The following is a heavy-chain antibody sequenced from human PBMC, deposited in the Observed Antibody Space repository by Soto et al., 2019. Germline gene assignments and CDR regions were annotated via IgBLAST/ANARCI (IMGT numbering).Heavy chain of an antibody. V-gene: IGHV4-30-2*01. CDR1: GGSISSGGYS. Sequence: QLQLQESGSGLVKPSQTLSLTCAVSGGSISSGGYSWSWIRQPPGKGLEWLGYIYHSGSTYYNPSVKSRVTISVDRSKNQFSLKLSSVTAADTAVYYCARVGNYYDSSGYCDAFDIWGQGTMVTVSS. D-gene: IGHD3-22*01. CDR2: IYHSGST. CDR3: ARVGNYYDSSGYCDAFDI. J-gene: IGHJ3*02.